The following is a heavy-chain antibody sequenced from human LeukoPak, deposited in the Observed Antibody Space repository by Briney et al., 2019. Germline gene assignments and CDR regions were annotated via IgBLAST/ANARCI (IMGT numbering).Heavy chain of an antibody. CDR3: ARDRPNYYDSSGYLLLGGWFDP. V-gene: IGHV4-4*07. J-gene: IGHJ5*02. Sequence: SETLSLTCTVSGGSISSYYWSWIRQPAGKGLEWIGRIYTSGSTNYNPSLKSRVTMSVDTSKNQFSLKLSSVTAADTAVYYCARDRPNYYDSSGYLLLGGWFDPWGQGTLVTVSS. D-gene: IGHD3-22*01. CDR1: GGSISSYY. CDR2: IYTSGST.